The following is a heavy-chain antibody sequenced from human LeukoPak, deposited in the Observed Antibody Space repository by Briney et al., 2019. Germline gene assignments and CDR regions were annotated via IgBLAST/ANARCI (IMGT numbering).Heavy chain of an antibody. V-gene: IGHV1-2*02. J-gene: IGHJ4*02. CDR2: INPNSGDT. CDR3: AREKRIAVAGYDC. CDR1: GYIFTGYY. Sequence: ASVKVSCKASGYIFTGYYMHWVRQAPGQGAEWMGWINPNSGDTNYAQKFQGRVTMTRDTSISTAYMELSRLGSDDTTVYYCAREKRIAVAGYDCWGQGTLVTVSS. D-gene: IGHD6-19*01.